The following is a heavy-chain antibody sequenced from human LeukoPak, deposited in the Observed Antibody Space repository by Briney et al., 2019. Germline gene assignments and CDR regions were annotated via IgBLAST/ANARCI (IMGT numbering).Heavy chain of an antibody. CDR1: GFPFSSYS. J-gene: IGHJ4*02. CDR2: ISISSSTI. D-gene: IGHD1-26*01. CDR3: AKPSGNCVDY. Sequence: GGSLRLSCAASGFPFSSYSMNWVRQAPGKGLEWVSYISISSSTIYYADSVKGRFTISRDNSKNTLYLQMNSLRPEDTGVYFCAKPSGNCVDYWGQGTLVTVSS. V-gene: IGHV3-48*01.